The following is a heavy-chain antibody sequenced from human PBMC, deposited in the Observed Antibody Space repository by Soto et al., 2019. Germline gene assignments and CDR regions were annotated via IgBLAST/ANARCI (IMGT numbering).Heavy chain of an antibody. Sequence: QVQLHQWGAGLLKPSETLSLTCGVYNGSFMGYYWTWVRQPPGKGLEWIGEINHFGSPNYNPSLKSRVAISIDTSKHQFYLSLRSLTAADTPVYYCASLNGGRFLDKGDYWGQGILVTVSS. CDR3: ASLNGGRFLDKGDY. D-gene: IGHD3-3*01. J-gene: IGHJ4*02. CDR2: INHFGSP. CDR1: NGSFMGYY. V-gene: IGHV4-34*01.